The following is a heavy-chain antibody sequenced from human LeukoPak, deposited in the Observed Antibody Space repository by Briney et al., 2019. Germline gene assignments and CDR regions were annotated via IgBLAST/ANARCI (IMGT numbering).Heavy chain of an antibody. D-gene: IGHD3-22*01. J-gene: IGHJ4*02. CDR1: GASISSHY. V-gene: IGHV4-59*11. CDR2: IHYSGST. Sequence: SETLSLTCSVSGASISSHYWSWIRQPPGKGLELIGYIHYSGSTNCNPSLKSRVTISLDTSKNQFSLELSSVTAADTAVYYCARDLGDYYCDSSGYLDYWGQGTLVTVSS. CDR3: ARDLGDYYCDSSGYLDY.